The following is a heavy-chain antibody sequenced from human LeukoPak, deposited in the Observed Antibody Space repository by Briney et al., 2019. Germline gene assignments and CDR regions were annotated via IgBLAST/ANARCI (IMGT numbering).Heavy chain of an antibody. J-gene: IGHJ4*02. CDR1: GGSISSYY. CDR3: ARKLYGGPSPFDY. Sequence: PSETLSLTCTVSGGSISSYYWSWIRQPPGKGLEWIGYIYYSGSTNYNPSLKSRVTISVDTSKNQFSLKLSSVTAADTAVYYCARKLYGGPSPFDYWGQGTLVTVSS. V-gene: IGHV4-59*01. D-gene: IGHD4-23*01. CDR2: IYYSGST.